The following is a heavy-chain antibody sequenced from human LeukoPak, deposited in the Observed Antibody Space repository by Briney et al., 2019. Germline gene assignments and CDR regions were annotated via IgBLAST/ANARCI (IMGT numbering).Heavy chain of an antibody. D-gene: IGHD3-22*01. CDR3: ARDLHNYYHSSGYYWPHWYFDL. Sequence: SETLSLTVTVSGGSISSSSYYWCGIRQPPGKGLGWIGRIYYSGSNYYNPSLHSRRTISTDTSKTQFSLKLSSVTAADTAVYYCARDLHNYYHSSGYYWPHWYFDLWGRGPLVTVSS. V-gene: IGHV4-39*07. J-gene: IGHJ2*01. CDR1: GGSISSSSYY. CDR2: IYYSGSN.